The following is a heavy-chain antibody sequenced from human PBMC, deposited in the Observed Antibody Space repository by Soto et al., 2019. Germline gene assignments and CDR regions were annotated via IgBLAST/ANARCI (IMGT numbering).Heavy chain of an antibody. CDR3: ASSYGSGYRAFDA. D-gene: IGHD3-10*01. Sequence: QVQLVQSGAEVKKPGSSVRVSCKASGDTFNFYSINWVRQAPGLGLEWMGRINPILSMSNYAQRFQGRVTITADKSTSTAYMERSSLRSEDTAMYYCASSYGSGYRAFDAWGQGALVTVSS. CDR1: GDTFNFYS. CDR2: INPILSMS. J-gene: IGHJ4*02. V-gene: IGHV1-69*02.